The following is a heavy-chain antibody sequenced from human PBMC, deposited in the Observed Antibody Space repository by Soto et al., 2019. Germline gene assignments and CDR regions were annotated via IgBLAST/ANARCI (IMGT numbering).Heavy chain of an antibody. CDR1: GGSISSGGYS. CDR3: ATRTQLRRHCYGLDV. D-gene: IGHD1-26*01. CDR2: IYHSGST. J-gene: IGHJ6*02. V-gene: IGHV4-30-2*01. Sequence: SETLSLTCAVSGGSISSGGYSWSWIRQPPGRGLEWIGYIYHSGSTYYNPSLKSRVTISVDRSKSQFSLKLGSVTAADTAVYYCATRTQLRRHCYGLDVWGQGTTVTVSS.